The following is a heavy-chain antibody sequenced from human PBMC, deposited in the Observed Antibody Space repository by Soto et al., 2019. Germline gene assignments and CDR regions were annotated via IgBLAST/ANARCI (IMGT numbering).Heavy chain of an antibody. CDR1: GGSITNYY. CDR3: AGHGFGPLQGLVDV. Sequence: QVQLQESGPGLVKPSETLSLTCTVSGGSITNYYCSWFRQPPGKGLEWIGYINYDGYSAYNLSLKRRGPLSIDASWPQFSLTLGSVTATAPAVYYCAGHGFGPLQGLVDVWGPGPTVIVSS. V-gene: IGHV4-59*08. CDR2: INYDGYS. J-gene: IGHJ6*02. D-gene: IGHD3-10*01.